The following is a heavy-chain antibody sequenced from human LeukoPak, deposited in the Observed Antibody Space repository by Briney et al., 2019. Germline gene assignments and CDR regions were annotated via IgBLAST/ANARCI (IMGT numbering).Heavy chain of an antibody. J-gene: IGHJ6*02. CDR1: GGSFSGYY. CDR2: INHSGST. CDR3: ATLLAAAGRGYYYYGMDV. V-gene: IGHV4-34*01. D-gene: IGHD6-13*01. Sequence: PSETLSLTCAVYGGSFSGYYWSWIRQPPGKGLEWIGEINHSGSTNYNPSLKSRVTISVDTSKNQFSLKLSSVTAADTAVYYCATLLAAAGRGYYYYGMDVWGQGTTVTVSS.